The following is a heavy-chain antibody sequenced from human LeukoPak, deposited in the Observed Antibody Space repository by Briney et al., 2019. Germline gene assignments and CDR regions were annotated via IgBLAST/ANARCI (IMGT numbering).Heavy chain of an antibody. V-gene: IGHV3-74*01. Sequence: GGSLRLSCAASGFTFSSYWMHWVRQAPGKGLVWVSRINSDGSSTSYADSVKGRFTISRDNAKNTLYLQMNSLRAEDTAVYYCAKDLPARQGWYHYYGMDVWGQGTTVTVSS. CDR2: INSDGSST. CDR1: GFTFSSYW. CDR3: AKDLPARQGWYHYYGMDV. J-gene: IGHJ6*02. D-gene: IGHD6-6*01.